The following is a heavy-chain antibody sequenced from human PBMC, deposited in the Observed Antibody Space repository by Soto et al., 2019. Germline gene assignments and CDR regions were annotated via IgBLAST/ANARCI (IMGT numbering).Heavy chain of an antibody. J-gene: IGHJ6*03. Sequence: GGSLRLSCAASGFPFSDYYMSWIRQAPGKGLEWVSYISSSGSTIYYADSVKGRFTISRDNAKNSLYLQMNSLRAEDTAVYYCARKSADHYYYYMDVWGKGTTVTVSS. CDR3: ARKSADHYYYYMDV. CDR2: ISSSGSTI. V-gene: IGHV3-11*01. CDR1: GFPFSDYY.